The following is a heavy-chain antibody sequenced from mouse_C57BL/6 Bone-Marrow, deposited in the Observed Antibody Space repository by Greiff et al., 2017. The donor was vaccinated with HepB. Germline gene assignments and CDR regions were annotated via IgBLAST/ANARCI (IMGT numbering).Heavy chain of an antibody. CDR2: IYPRSGNT. V-gene: IGHV1-81*01. CDR1: GYTFTSYG. J-gene: IGHJ1*03. Sequence: QVQLQQSGAELARPGASVKLSCKASGYTFTSYGISWVKQRTGQGLEWIGEIYPRSGNTYYNEKFKGKATLTADKSSSTAYMELRSLTSEDSAVYFGAREGLLLRRYFDVWGTGTTVTVSS. CDR3: AREGLLLRRYFDV. D-gene: IGHD2-3*01.